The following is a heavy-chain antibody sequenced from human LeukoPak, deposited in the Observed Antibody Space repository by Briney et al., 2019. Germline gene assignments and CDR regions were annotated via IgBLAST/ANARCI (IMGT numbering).Heavy chain of an antibody. CDR3: AREKFPEGDADYYYYYGMDV. CDR2: XXXXXXNK. Sequence: GGSLRLSCAASGFTFSSYAMHWVRQAPGKGLXXXXXXXXXXXNKYYADSVKGRFTISRDNSKNTLYLQMNSLRAEDTAVYYCAREKFPEGDADYYYYYGMDVWGQGTTVTVSS. D-gene: IGHD1-14*01. CDR1: GFTFSSYA. V-gene: IGHV3-30-3*01. J-gene: IGHJ6*02.